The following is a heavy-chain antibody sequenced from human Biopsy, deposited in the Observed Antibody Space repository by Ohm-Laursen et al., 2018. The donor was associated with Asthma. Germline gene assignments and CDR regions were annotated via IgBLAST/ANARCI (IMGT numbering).Heavy chain of an antibody. CDR3: ATPYYYDSSGWGY. D-gene: IGHD3-22*01. CDR1: GFIISAKY. V-gene: IGHV3-53*01. CDR2: IYSGGDT. J-gene: IGHJ4*02. Sequence: SLRLSCAASGFIISAKYINWARQAPGKGLEWVSTIYSGGDTFYAESVQGRFTISRDYSKNTVYLQMHSLTTEDTAVYFCATPYYYDSSGWGYWGQGTLVTVSS.